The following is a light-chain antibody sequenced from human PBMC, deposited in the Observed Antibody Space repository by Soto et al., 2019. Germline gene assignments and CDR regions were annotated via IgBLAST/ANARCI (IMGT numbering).Light chain of an antibody. Sequence: EIVWTQSPATLSLSPGARATLSSRARQSVSSYLAWYQQKPGQAPRLLIYDASNRATGIPARFSGSGSGTDFTIISSGVEAEYFAVYCGQQRSNWHLTFGGGTKVEIK. V-gene: IGKV3-11*01. CDR1: QSVSSY. J-gene: IGKJ4*01. CDR3: QQRSNWHLT. CDR2: DAS.